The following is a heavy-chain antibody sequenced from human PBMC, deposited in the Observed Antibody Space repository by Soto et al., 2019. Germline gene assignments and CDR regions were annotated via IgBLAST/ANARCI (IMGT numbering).Heavy chain of an antibody. J-gene: IGHJ6*02. Sequence: ASETLSLTCTVSGGSISSSSYYWGWIRQPPGKGLEWIGSIYYSGSTYYNPSLKSRVTISVDTSKNQFSLKLSSVTAADTAVYYCARESASSSWYENPYYYGMDVWGQGTTVTVSS. V-gene: IGHV4-39*02. CDR3: ARESASSSWYENPYYYGMDV. D-gene: IGHD6-13*01. CDR2: IYYSGST. CDR1: GGSISSSSYY.